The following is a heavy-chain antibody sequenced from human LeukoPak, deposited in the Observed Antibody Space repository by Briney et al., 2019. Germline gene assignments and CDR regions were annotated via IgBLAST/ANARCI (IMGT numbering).Heavy chain of an antibody. CDR1: GYTFTSYY. CDR3: ATVMRGWMLGSFDY. J-gene: IGHJ4*02. V-gene: IGHV1-2*02. CDR2: INPNSGGT. D-gene: IGHD6-19*01. Sequence: ASVKVSCKSSGYTFTSYYIHWVRQAPGQGLEWMGWINPNSGGTNYAQKFQGRVTMTRDTSISTAYMELGGLRSDDTAVYYCATVMRGWMLGSFDYWGQGTLVTVSS.